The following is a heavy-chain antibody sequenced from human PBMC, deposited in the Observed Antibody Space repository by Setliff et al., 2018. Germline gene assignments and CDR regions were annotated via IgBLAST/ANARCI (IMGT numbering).Heavy chain of an antibody. D-gene: IGHD2-2*01. CDR3: ARGIISYASWAPNKHAYYYYMDV. J-gene: IGHJ6*03. CDR2: INPSGGST. V-gene: IGHV1-46*01. CDR1: GYTFTSYY. Sequence: ASVKVSCKASGYTFTSYYMHWVRQAPGQGPEWMGIINPSGGSTSYAQKFQDRLSMTRDTSTSTVYMDLESLKSGDTAIYYCARGIISYASWAPNKHAYYYYMDVWGNGTTVTVSS.